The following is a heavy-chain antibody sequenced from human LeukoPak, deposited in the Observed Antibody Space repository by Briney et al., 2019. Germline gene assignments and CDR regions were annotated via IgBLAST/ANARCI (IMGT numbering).Heavy chain of an antibody. Sequence: GGTLRLSCAASGFTFSSYGMNWVRQAPGKGLEWVSSISSSSSYIYYADSVKGRFTISRDNAKNSLYLQMNSLRAEDTAVYYCARDHSGSPYIDYWGQGTLVTVSS. CDR1: GFTFSSYG. J-gene: IGHJ4*02. D-gene: IGHD6-6*01. V-gene: IGHV3-21*01. CDR3: ARDHSGSPYIDY. CDR2: ISSSSSYI.